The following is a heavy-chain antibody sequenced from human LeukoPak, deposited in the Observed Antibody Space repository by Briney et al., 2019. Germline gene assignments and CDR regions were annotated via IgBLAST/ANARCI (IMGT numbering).Heavy chain of an antibody. V-gene: IGHV4-39*07. Sequence: SETLSLTCTVSGNSISNDYWGWIRQPPGKGLEWIGSIYYSGSTYYNPSLKSRVTISVDTSKNQFSLKLSSVTAADTAVYYCARRGLVHDAFDIWGQGTMVTVSS. CDR2: IYYSGST. CDR3: ARRGLVHDAFDI. D-gene: IGHD3/OR15-3a*01. CDR1: GNSISNDY. J-gene: IGHJ3*02.